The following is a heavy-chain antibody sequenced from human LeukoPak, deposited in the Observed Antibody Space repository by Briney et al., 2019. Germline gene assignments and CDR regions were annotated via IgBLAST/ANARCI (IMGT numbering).Heavy chain of an antibody. CDR3: AKDRGWPDY. V-gene: IGHV3-30*18. Sequence: GGSLRLSCAASGFTLSSYGMHWGRQAPGKGLEWVAVISYDGSNKYYADSVKGRFTISRDNSKNTLYLQMNSLRAEDTAVYYCAKDRGWPDYWGQGTLVTVSS. J-gene: IGHJ4*02. CDR2: ISYDGSNK. D-gene: IGHD2-15*01. CDR1: GFTLSSYG.